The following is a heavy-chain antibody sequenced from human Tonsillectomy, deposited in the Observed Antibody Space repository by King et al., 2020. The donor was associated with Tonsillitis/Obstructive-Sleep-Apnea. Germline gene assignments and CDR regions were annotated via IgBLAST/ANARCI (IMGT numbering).Heavy chain of an antibody. CDR2: IYYSGST. D-gene: IGHD6-13*01. J-gene: IGHJ4*02. CDR1: GGSISSSSYY. Sequence: QLQESGPGLVKPSETLSLTCTVSGGSISSSSYYWGWIRQPPGKGLEWIGSIYYSGSTYYKPSLKSRVTISVDTSKNQFSLKLSSVTAADTAVYYCATSAAGTHFLDYWGQGTLVTVSS. V-gene: IGHV4-39*01. CDR3: ATSAAGTHFLDY.